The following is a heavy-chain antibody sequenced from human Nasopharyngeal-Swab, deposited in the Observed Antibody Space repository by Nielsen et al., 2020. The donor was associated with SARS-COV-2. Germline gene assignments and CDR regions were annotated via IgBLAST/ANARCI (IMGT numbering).Heavy chain of an antibody. J-gene: IGHJ6*02. V-gene: IGHV3-74*01. CDR3: ARDLGSTSSDRYYYYGMDV. Sequence: GESLKISCAASGFTFSSYWMHWVRQAPGKGLVWVSRINSDGRTTSYADSVKGRFTVSRDNAKNTLYLQMNSLRAEDTAVYYCARDLGSTSSDRYYYYGMDVWGQGTTVTVSS. D-gene: IGHD2-2*01. CDR1: GFTFSSYW. CDR2: INSDGRTT.